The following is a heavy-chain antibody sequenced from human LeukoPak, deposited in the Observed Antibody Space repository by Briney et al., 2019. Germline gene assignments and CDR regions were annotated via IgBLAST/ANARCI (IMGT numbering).Heavy chain of an antibody. CDR3: AKSTSSWGRVDY. CDR1: GFTFSSYA. V-gene: IGHV3-23*01. J-gene: IGHJ4*02. Sequence: PRGSPRLSCAASGFTFSSYAMSWVRQAPGKGLEWVSSISGNSGRTYYADSVKGPFSISRDNSNNTLYLQMNSLRAEDAAVYYCAKSTSSWGRVDYWGQGTLGTVSS. D-gene: IGHD6-13*01. CDR2: ISGNSGRT.